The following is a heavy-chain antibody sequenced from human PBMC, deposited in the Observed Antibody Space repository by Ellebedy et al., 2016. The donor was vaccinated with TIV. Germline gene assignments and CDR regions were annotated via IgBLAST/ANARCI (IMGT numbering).Heavy chain of an antibody. D-gene: IGHD3-22*01. CDR1: GFTFGSFA. Sequence: GESLKISCAASGFTFGSFAMHWVRQAPGKGLEWLSVISGDGVNTYHADSVKGQFTITRDNSKNTLYLQMNRLRAEDTAVYYCAKGSSSGFNYDRVGFEYWGQGTLVTVSS. V-gene: IGHV3-23*01. CDR3: AKGSSSGFNYDRVGFEY. J-gene: IGHJ4*02. CDR2: ISGDGVNT.